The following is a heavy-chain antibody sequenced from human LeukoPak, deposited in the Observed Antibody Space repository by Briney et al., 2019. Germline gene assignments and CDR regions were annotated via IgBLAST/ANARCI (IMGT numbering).Heavy chain of an antibody. CDR3: ARATVVAAYFDY. Sequence: SETLSLTCTVSGGSISSYYLSWIRQPPGKGLEWIGYIHYSGITNYNPSLKSRVTISVDTSKNQFSLKLTSVTAADTAVYYCARATVVAAYFDYWGQRTLVTVSS. D-gene: IGHD2-15*01. J-gene: IGHJ4*02. V-gene: IGHV4-59*01. CDR2: IHYSGIT. CDR1: GGSISSYY.